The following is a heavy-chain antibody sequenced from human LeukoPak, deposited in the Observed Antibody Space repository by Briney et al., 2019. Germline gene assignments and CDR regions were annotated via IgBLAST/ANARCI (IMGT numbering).Heavy chain of an antibody. J-gene: IGHJ4*02. CDR3: ARHREEFGELLRDY. V-gene: IGHV4-59*01. D-gene: IGHD3-10*01. CDR2: IYYSGST. CDR1: GGSISSYY. Sequence: SETLSLTCTVSGGSISSYYWSWIRQPPGKGLEWIGYIYYSGSTNYNPSLKSRVTISVDTSKNQFSLKLSSVTAADTAVYYCARHREEFGELLRDYWGQGTLVTVSS.